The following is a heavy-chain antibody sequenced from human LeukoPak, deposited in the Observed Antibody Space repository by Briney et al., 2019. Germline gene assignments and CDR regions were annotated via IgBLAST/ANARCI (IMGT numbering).Heavy chain of an antibody. V-gene: IGHV1-2*02. CDR3: ARAGGYCSSTSCSPVRDGMDV. CDR1: GYTFTGYY. Sequence: ASVKVSCKASGYTFTGYYMHWVRQAPGQGLEWMGWINPNSGGTNYAQKFQGRVTMTRVTSISTAYMELSRLRSDDTAVYYCARAGGYCSSTSCSPVRDGMDVWGQGTTVTVSS. J-gene: IGHJ6*02. CDR2: INPNSGGT. D-gene: IGHD2-2*01.